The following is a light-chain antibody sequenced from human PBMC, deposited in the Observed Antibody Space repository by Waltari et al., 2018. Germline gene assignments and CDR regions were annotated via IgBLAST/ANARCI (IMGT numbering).Light chain of an antibody. J-gene: IGKJ4*01. V-gene: IGKV3-15*01. Sequence: EIVMTQSPATLSVSPGERATLSCRASQSINSNVAWYQQKPGQAPRLLIYDAYTRVTGIPGRFSGSGSGTEFTLTISSLQSEDFAIYYCQQYDDWPPPTFGGGTKVEI. CDR2: DAY. CDR1: QSINSN. CDR3: QQYDDWPPPT.